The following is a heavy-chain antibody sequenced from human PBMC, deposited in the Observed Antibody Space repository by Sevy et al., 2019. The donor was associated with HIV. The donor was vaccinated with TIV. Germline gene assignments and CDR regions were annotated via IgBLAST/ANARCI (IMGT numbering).Heavy chain of an antibody. V-gene: IGHV3-33*01. Sequence: GGSLRLSCAASGFTFSSYGMHWVRQAPGKGLEWVAVIWYDGSNKYYADSVKGRFTISRDTSKNTLYLQMNSLRAEDTAGYYCARDWAVTGAFDIWGQGTMVTVSS. J-gene: IGHJ3*02. CDR3: ARDWAVTGAFDI. CDR1: GFTFSSYG. D-gene: IGHD4-17*01. CDR2: IWYDGSNK.